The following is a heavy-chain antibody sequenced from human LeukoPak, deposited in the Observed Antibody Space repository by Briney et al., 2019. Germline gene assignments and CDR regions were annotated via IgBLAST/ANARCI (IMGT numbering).Heavy chain of an antibody. J-gene: IGHJ4*02. CDR2: IYSGGAT. D-gene: IGHD3-9*01. CDR3: ARLHYDVLTGPFDY. Sequence: GGSLRLSCAASGFTVSSNYMSWVRQAPGKGLEWVSIIYSGGATYYADSVKGRFTISRENSKNTLWLQMNSLRAEDTAVYYCARLHYDVLTGPFDYWGQGTLVTVSS. V-gene: IGHV3-53*01. CDR1: GFTVSSNY.